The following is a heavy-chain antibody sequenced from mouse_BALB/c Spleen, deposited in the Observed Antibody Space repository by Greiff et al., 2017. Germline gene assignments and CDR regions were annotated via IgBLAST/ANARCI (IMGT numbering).Heavy chain of an antibody. D-gene: IGHD3-3*01. Sequence: QVQLKQSGAELVRPGASVTLSCKASGYTFTDYEMHWVKQTPVHGLEWIGAIDPETGGTAYNQKFKGKATLTADKSSSTAYMELRSLTSEDSAVYYCTRRGTHYFDYWGQGTTLTVSS. CDR2: IDPETGGT. J-gene: IGHJ2*01. CDR1: GYTFTDYE. V-gene: IGHV1-15*01. CDR3: TRRGTHYFDY.